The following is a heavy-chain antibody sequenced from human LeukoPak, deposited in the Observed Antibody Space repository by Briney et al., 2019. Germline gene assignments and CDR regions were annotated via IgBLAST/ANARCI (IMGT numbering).Heavy chain of an antibody. D-gene: IGHD2-21*01. CDR1: GFTFRIYG. Sequence: QAGGSLRLSCAASGFTFRIYGMTWVRQAPGKGLEWVSAISGSGDSTYYADSVKGRFTISRDNSKNTLYLQINSLRAEDTAVYYCAKAPVTTCRGAYCYPFDYWGQGTLVTVSS. CDR3: AKAPVTTCRGAYCYPFDY. J-gene: IGHJ4*02. V-gene: IGHV3-23*01. CDR2: ISGSGDST.